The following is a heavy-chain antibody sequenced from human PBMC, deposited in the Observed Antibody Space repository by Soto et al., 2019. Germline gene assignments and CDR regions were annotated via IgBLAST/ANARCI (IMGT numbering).Heavy chain of an antibody. V-gene: IGHV1-69*01. D-gene: IGHD3-22*01. J-gene: IGHJ3*02. CDR1: GGTFSSYA. Sequence: QVPLVQSGAEVKKPGSSVKVSCKASGGTFSSYAISWVRQAPGQGLEWMGGIIPIFGTANYAQKFQGRVTITADETTSTAYMELSSLTSEDTAVYYCARGRITMIVLYEDAFDIWGQGTMVTVSS. CDR3: ARGRITMIVLYEDAFDI. CDR2: IIPIFGTA.